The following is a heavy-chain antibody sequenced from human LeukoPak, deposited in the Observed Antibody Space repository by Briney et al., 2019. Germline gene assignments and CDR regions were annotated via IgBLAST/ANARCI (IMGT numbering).Heavy chain of an antibody. CDR1: GFTFSSYW. Sequence: PGGSLRLSCAASGFTFSSYWMSWVRQAPGKGLEWVANIKQDGSEKYYVDSVKGRFTISRDNAKNSLYLQMNSLRAEDTAVYYCASLYSSSRGNYFDYWGQGTLVTVSS. J-gene: IGHJ4*02. V-gene: IGHV3-7*01. D-gene: IGHD6-13*01. CDR3: ASLYSSSRGNYFDY. CDR2: IKQDGSEK.